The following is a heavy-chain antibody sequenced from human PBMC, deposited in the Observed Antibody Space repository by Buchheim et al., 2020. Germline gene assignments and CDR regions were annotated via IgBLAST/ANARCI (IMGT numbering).Heavy chain of an antibody. D-gene: IGHD3-10*01. V-gene: IGHV4-34*01. CDR1: GGSFSGYY. CDR3: ARARTGGPTFDY. J-gene: IGHJ4*02. CDR2: INHSGST. Sequence: QVQLQQWGAGLLKPSETLSLTCAVYGGSFSGYYWSWIRQPPGKGLEWIGEINHSGSTNYNPSLKSRVTISVDTSKNQVSLKLSSVTAADTAVYYCARARTGGPTFDYWGQGTL.